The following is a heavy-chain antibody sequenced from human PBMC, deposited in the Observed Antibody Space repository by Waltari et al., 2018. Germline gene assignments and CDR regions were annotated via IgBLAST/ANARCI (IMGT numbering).Heavy chain of an antibody. J-gene: IGHJ4*02. CDR2: IGGSGGTT. D-gene: IGHD1-26*01. CDR3: ARLRGSFYYFDY. CDR1: GFTFRSHA. Sequence: DVQLLESGGGLVQPGGSLRLSCATSGFTFRSHALGWVRQAPGKGLEWVSVIGGSGGTTFHADSVKGRFTISRNNSKNTLDLQMNSLRAEDTAVYYCARLRGSFYYFDYWGQGTLVTVSS. V-gene: IGHV3-23*01.